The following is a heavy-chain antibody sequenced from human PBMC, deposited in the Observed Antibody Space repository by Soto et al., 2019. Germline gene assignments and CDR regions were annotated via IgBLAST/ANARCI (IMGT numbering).Heavy chain of an antibody. CDR3: ARVGYYDSSAMGSAFDI. V-gene: IGHV1-46*03. CDR2: INPSGGST. CDR1: GYTFTSYY. Sequence: ASVKVSCKASGYTFTSYYMHWVRQAPGQGLEWMGIINPSGGSTSYAQKFQGRVTMTRDTSTSTVYMELSSLRSEDTAVYYCARVGYYDSSAMGSAFDIWGQGTMVTVSS. D-gene: IGHD3-22*01. J-gene: IGHJ3*02.